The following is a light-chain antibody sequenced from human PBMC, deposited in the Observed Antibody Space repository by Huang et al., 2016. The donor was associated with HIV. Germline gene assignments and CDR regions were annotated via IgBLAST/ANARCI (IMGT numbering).Light chain of an antibody. V-gene: IGKV3-15*01. CDR2: GAS. CDR1: QNVGSK. CDR3: QQYDIWPPWT. J-gene: IGKJ1*01. Sequence: EVVMTQSPGTLSVSPGERATLSCRASQNVGSKLAWYQQKPGQAPRPLIFGASARADDIPARVSGSGSGTDFTLTISSLQSEDFAVYYCQQYDIWPPWTFGQGTKVEIK.